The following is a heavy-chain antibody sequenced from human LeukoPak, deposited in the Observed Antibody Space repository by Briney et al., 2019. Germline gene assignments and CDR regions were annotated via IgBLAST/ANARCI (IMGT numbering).Heavy chain of an antibody. J-gene: IGHJ4*02. CDR2: INVGNGNT. CDR3: ARDEWVLDY. Sequence: GASVKVSCKASGYTFTSYAIHWVRQAPGQRLEWMGWINVGNGNTKYSQKFQGRVTITRDTSASAAYMELSSLRSEDTAVYYCARDEWVLDYWGQGTLVTVSS. CDR1: GYTFTSYA. V-gene: IGHV1-3*01. D-gene: IGHD1-26*01.